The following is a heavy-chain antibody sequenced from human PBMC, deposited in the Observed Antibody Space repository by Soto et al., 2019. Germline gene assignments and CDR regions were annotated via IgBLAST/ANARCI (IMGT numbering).Heavy chain of an antibody. V-gene: IGHV3-23*01. J-gene: IGHJ4*02. CDR3: AKDQEIFGVVITYFDY. CDR1: GFTFSSYA. D-gene: IGHD3-3*01. CDR2: ISGSGGST. Sequence: GGSLRLSCAASGFTFSSYAMSWVRQAPGKGLEWVSAISGSGGSTHYADSVKGRFTISRDNSKNTLYLQMNSLRAEDTAVYYCAKDQEIFGVVITYFDYWGQGTLVTVSS.